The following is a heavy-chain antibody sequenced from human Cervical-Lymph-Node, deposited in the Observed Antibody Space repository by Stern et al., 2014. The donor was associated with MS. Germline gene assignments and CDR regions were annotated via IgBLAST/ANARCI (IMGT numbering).Heavy chain of an antibody. Sequence: QVQLVQSGAEVKKPGSSVKVSCKASGGTFSSYAISWVRQAPGQGLEWMGGIIPIFGTANYAQKFQGRVTITADESTSTAYMELSSLRSEDTAVYYCARVDTMVRGVITPDYYGMDVWGQGTTVTVSS. D-gene: IGHD3-10*01. CDR1: GGTFSSYA. J-gene: IGHJ6*02. V-gene: IGHV1-69*01. CDR3: ARVDTMVRGVITPDYYGMDV. CDR2: IIPIFGTA.